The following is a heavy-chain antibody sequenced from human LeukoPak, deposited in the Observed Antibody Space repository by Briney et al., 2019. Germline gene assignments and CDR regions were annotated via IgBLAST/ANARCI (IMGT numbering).Heavy chain of an antibody. Sequence: ASVKVSCKASGYTFTGYYMHWVRQAPGQGLEWMGWINPNSGGTNYAQKFQGRVTMTRDTSISTAYMELNRLRSDDTAVYYCASEPINYDFWTDYWGQGTLVTVSS. CDR2: INPNSGGT. CDR3: ASEPINYDFWTDY. D-gene: IGHD3-3*01. CDR1: GYTFTGYY. J-gene: IGHJ4*02. V-gene: IGHV1-2*02.